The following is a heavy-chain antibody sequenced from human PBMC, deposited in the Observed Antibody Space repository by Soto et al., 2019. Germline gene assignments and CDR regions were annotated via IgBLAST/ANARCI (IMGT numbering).Heavy chain of an antibody. V-gene: IGHV3-9*01. CDR2: ISWNSGNL. CDR1: GFTFDDYA. D-gene: IGHD4-17*01. Sequence: EVQLVESGGGLVQPGRSLRLSCAASGFTFDDYAMHWVRQGPGKGLEWVSSISWNSGNLGYADSVKGRFTISRDNAKNSLYLQMNRLRGEDPALYYCAKGASTTVFAFNDYWGQGTLVTVSS. CDR3: AKGASTTVFAFNDY. J-gene: IGHJ4*02.